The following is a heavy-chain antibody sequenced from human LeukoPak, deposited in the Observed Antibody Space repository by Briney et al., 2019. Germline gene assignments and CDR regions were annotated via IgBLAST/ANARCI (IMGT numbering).Heavy chain of an antibody. J-gene: IGHJ6*02. V-gene: IGHV4-34*01. D-gene: IGHD2-2*01. Sequence: SETLSLTCAVYGGSFSGYYWSWIRQPPGKGLEWIGEINHSGSTNYNPSLKRRVTISVDTSKNQFSLKLSSVTAADTAVYYCARGRRGGSSYCSSTSCYRRTPLYYYGMDVWGQGTTVTVSS. CDR2: INHSGST. CDR3: ARGRRGGSSYCSSTSCYRRTPLYYYGMDV. CDR1: GGSFSGYY.